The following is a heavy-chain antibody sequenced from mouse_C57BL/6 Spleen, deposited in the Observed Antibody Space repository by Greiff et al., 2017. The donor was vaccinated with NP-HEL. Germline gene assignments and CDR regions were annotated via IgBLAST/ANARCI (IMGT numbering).Heavy chain of an antibody. V-gene: IGHV5-4*01. CDR1: GFTFSSYA. J-gene: IGHJ4*01. D-gene: IGHD2-2*01. Sequence: DVMLVESGGGLVKPGGSLKLSCAASGFTFSSYAMSWVRQTPEKRLEWVATISDGGSYTYYPDNVKGRFTISRDNAKNNLYLQMSHLKSEDTAMYYCARDPYGYDAAMDYWGQGTSVTVSS. CDR2: ISDGGSYT. CDR3: ARDPYGYDAAMDY.